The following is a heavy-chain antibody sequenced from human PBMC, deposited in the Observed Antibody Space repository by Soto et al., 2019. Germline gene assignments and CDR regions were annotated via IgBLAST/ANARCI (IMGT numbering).Heavy chain of an antibody. CDR1: GDSITSSIHY. D-gene: IGHD3-9*01. V-gene: IGHV4-39*07. J-gene: IGHJ3*02. CDR3: ARALILTGYYIHDAFDI. Sequence: SETLSLTCTVSGDSITSSIHYWGWIRQPPGKGLQSIANIYYDGNTYYNPSLKSRVTISVDTSKNQFSLKLSSVTAADTAVYYCARALILTGYYIHDAFDIWGQGTMVTVSS. CDR2: IYYDGNT.